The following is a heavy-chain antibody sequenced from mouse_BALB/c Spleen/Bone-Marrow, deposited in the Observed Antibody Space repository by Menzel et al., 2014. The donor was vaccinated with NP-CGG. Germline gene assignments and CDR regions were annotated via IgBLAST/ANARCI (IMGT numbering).Heavy chain of an antibody. CDR3: ARGGNFAWFAY. Sequence: EVKLMESGGGLVQPGGSRKLSCAASGFTFSSFGMHWVRQAPEKGLGWVAYISSGSSTIYYADTVKGRFTISRDNPKNTLFLQMTSLRSEDTAMYYCARGGNFAWFAYWGQGTLVTVSA. D-gene: IGHD2-1*01. CDR1: GFTFSSFG. V-gene: IGHV5-17*02. J-gene: IGHJ3*01. CDR2: ISSGSSTI.